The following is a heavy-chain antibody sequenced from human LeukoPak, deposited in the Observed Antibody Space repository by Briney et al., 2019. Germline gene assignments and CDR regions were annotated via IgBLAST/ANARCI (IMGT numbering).Heavy chain of an antibody. V-gene: IGHV1-46*01. Sequence: ASVKVSCKASGYTFTSYYMHWVRQAPGQGLEWMGIINPSGGSTSYAQKFQGRVTMTRDTSTSTVYMELNSLRSEDTAVYYCARDSLETGDAFDIWGQGTMVTVSS. CDR3: ARDSLETGDAFDI. J-gene: IGHJ3*02. CDR1: GYTFTSYY. CDR2: INPSGGST.